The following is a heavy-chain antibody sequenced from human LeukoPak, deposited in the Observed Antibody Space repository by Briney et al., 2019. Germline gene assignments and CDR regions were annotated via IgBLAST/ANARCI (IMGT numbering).Heavy chain of an antibody. CDR1: GGTFSSYA. CDR3: ARDLGDGYNSPYYYGMDV. V-gene: IGHV1-69*04. CDR2: IIPILGIA. Sequence: ASVKVSCKASGGTFSSYAISWVRQAPRQGLEWMGRIIPILGIANYAQKFQGRVTITADKSTSTAYMELSSLRSEDTAVYYCARDLGDGYNSPYYYGMDVWGQGTTVTVSS. D-gene: IGHD5-24*01. J-gene: IGHJ6*02.